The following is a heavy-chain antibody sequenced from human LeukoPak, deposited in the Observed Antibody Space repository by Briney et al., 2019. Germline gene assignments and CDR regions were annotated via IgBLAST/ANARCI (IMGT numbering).Heavy chain of an antibody. CDR1: GGSINSTSYY. J-gene: IGHJ5*02. D-gene: IGHD3-22*01. CDR2: IYYGGST. V-gene: IGHV4-39*07. Sequence: KSSETLSLTCTVSGGSINSTSYYWGWIRQPPGKGLEWIGSIYYGGSTYYNPSLKSRVTILVDVDTSKNQFSLKLSSVTAADTAVYYCARNDYYDSSGYYYGFDPWGQGTLVTVSS. CDR3: ARNDYYDSSGYYYGFDP.